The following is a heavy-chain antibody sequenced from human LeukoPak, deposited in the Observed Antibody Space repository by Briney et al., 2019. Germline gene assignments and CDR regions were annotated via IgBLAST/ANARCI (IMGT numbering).Heavy chain of an antibody. J-gene: IGHJ5*02. Sequence: SETLSLTCTVSGGSISSGGYYWSWIRQHPGKDLEWIGYIYYSGSTYYNPSLKSRVTISVDTSKKQFSLKLSSVTAADTAVYYCAREGFNRGLQRRNIWFDPWGQGTLVTVSS. CDR2: IYYSGST. CDR1: GGSISSGGYY. V-gene: IGHV4-31*03. CDR3: AREGFNRGLQRRNIWFDP. D-gene: IGHD5-24*01.